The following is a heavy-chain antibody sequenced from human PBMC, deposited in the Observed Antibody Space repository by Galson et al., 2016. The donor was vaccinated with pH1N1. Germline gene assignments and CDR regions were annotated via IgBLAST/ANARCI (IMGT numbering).Heavy chain of an antibody. CDR3: ARSFVWTPFDS. Sequence: SETLSLTCTVSGGSVSNNYYSWIRQSPGKGLEWIAYIYYNGNAKYNPSLKSRVTISLDTSKNQVSLNLTSATAADTAFYYCARSFVWTPFDSWGPGALVTGSS. J-gene: IGHJ4*02. V-gene: IGHV4-59*02. D-gene: IGHD3-9*01. CDR2: IYYNGNA. CDR1: GGSVSNNY.